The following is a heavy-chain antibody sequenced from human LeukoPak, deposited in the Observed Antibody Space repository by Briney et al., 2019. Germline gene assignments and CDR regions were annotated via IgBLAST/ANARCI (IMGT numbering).Heavy chain of an antibody. CDR2: FTPEDGET. D-gene: IGHD2-2*01. CDR1: GYTLTELS. V-gene: IGHV1-24*01. J-gene: IGHJ4*02. Sequence: ASVKVSCKVSGYTLTELSIHWVRQAPGKGLEWMGGFTPEDGETIYAQKFQGRVTMTEDTSTDTAYMELSSLRSEDTAVYYCATEVFCSNTSCYFAHDYWGQGTLVTVSS. CDR3: ATEVFCSNTSCYFAHDY.